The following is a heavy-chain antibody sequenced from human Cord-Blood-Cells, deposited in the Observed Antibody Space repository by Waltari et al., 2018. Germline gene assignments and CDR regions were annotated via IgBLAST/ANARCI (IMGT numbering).Heavy chain of an antibody. Sequence: QVQLQQWGAGLLKPSETLSLTCAVYGGSFSGYSWSWIRQPPGKGLEWIGEINHSGSTNYNPSLKSRVTISVDTSKNQFSLKLSSVTAADTAVYYCARYLSSGWYFDYWGQGTLVTVSS. CDR1: GGSFSGYS. CDR2: INHSGST. V-gene: IGHV4-34*01. D-gene: IGHD6-19*01. CDR3: ARYLSSGWYFDY. J-gene: IGHJ4*02.